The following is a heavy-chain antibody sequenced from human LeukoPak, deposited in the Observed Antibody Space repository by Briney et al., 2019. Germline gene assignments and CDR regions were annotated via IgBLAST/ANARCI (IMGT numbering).Heavy chain of an antibody. Sequence: GGSLRLSCTGSGFTFSSYSMNWVRQAPGKGLEWVSSISTSSSYIYYADSVKGRFTISRDNAKKSLHLQMNSLRAEDTAVYYCARGSQVVEAADNWFDPWGQGTLVTVSS. CDR1: GFTFSSYS. D-gene: IGHD2-2*01. CDR2: ISTSSSYI. J-gene: IGHJ5*02. CDR3: ARGSQVVEAADNWFDP. V-gene: IGHV3-21*03.